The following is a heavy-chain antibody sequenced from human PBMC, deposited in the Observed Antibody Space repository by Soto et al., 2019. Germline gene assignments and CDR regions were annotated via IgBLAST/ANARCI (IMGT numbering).Heavy chain of an antibody. CDR1: GFTFTSSA. CDR3: AAASHWSGYVYY. Sequence: GASVKVSCKASGFTFTSSAVQWVRQARGQRLEWIGWIVVGSGNTNYAQKFQERVTITRDMSTSTAYMELSSLRSEDTAVYYCAAASHWSGYVYYWGQGTLVTVSS. V-gene: IGHV1-58*01. D-gene: IGHD3-3*01. CDR2: IVVGSGNT. J-gene: IGHJ4*02.